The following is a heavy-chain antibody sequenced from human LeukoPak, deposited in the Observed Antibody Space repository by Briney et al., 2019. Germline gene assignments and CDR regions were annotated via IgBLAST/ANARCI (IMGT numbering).Heavy chain of an antibody. CDR1: DYTFTSYG. J-gene: IGHJ4*02. D-gene: IGHD3-9*01. CDR2: VSAYNGNT. Sequence: ASVKVSCKGSDYTFTSYGISWVRQAHGQGLEWMGWVSAYNGNTNSAQKLQGRRTMTTNTYTSTAYMELRSLRSDDTAVYYCARDLLGPHPGYSSGAWDYWGQGTLVTVSS. CDR3: ARDLLGPHPGYSSGAWDY. V-gene: IGHV1-18*01.